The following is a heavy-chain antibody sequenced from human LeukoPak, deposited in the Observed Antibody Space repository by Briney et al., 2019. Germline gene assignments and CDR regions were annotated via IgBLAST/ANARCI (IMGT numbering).Heavy chain of an antibody. CDR3: ASFYGSAPFDY. D-gene: IGHD3-10*01. CDR1: GGSISSSSYY. V-gene: IGHV4-39*07. CDR2: IYYSGST. Sequence: SETLSLTCTVSGGSISSSSYYWGWIRQPPGKGLEGIGSIYYSGSTYYNPSLKSRVTISVDTSKNQFSLKLSSVTAADTAVYYCASFYGSAPFDYWGQGTLVTVSS. J-gene: IGHJ4*02.